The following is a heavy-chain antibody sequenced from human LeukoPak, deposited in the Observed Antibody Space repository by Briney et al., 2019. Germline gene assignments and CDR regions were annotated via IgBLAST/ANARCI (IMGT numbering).Heavy chain of an antibody. V-gene: IGHV3-9*01. Sequence: GGSLRLSCAASGFTFDDYAMDWVRHAPGKGLEWGSSISWNSGSIGYADSVKGRFTISRDNAKNSLSLQMNSLRAEDTALYYCAKAADILTGFDSWGQGTLVTVSS. CDR3: AKAADILTGFDS. CDR2: ISWNSGSI. CDR1: GFTFDDYA. D-gene: IGHD3-9*01. J-gene: IGHJ4*02.